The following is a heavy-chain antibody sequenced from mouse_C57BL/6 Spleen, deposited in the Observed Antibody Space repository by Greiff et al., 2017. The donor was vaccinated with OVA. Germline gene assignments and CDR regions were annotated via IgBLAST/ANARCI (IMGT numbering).Heavy chain of an antibody. J-gene: IGHJ3*01. Sequence: QVQLQQPGAELVKPGASVKMSCKASGYTFTSYWITWVKQRPGQGLEWIGDLYPGSGSTNYNEKFKSKATLTVDTSSSTAYMQLSSLTSEDSAVYYCARRRGGLTGVFAYWGQGTLVTVSA. CDR1: GYTFTSYW. D-gene: IGHD4-1*01. CDR2: LYPGSGST. CDR3: ARRRGGLTGVFAY. V-gene: IGHV1-55*01.